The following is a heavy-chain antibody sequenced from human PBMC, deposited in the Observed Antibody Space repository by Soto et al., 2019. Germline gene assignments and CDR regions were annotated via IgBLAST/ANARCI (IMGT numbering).Heavy chain of an antibody. CDR2: IYYSGST. Sequence: SETLSLTCTVSGGSISSYYWSWIRQPPGKGLEWIVYIYYSGSTNYNPSLKSRVTISVDTSKNQFSLKLSSVTAADTAVYYCARDVDYYGSGSHVGYFDYWGQGTLVTVSS. D-gene: IGHD3-10*01. J-gene: IGHJ4*02. V-gene: IGHV4-59*01. CDR1: GGSISSYY. CDR3: ARDVDYYGSGSHVGYFDY.